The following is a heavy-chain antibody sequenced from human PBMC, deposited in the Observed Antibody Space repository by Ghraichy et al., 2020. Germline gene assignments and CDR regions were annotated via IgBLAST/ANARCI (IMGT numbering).Heavy chain of an antibody. CDR3: ARAPYYDILTGYYQTAYDGLPYYYGMDV. CDR1: GYTFTSYD. J-gene: IGHJ6*02. Sequence: ASVKVSCKASGYTFTSYDINWVRQATGQGLEWMGWMNPNSGNTGYAQKFQGRVTMTRNTSISTAYMELSSLRSEDTAVYYCARAPYYDILTGYYQTAYDGLPYYYGMDVWGQGTTVTVSS. CDR2: MNPNSGNT. D-gene: IGHD3-9*01. V-gene: IGHV1-8*01.